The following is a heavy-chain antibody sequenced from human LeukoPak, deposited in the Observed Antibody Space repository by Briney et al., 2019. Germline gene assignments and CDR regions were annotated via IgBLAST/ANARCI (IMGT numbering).Heavy chain of an antibody. D-gene: IGHD3-9*01. V-gene: IGHV3-15*01. CDR3: TAYYDFLTGYNTRRDY. Sequence: GGSLRLSCAASGFPFTIAWMSWVRQAPGNGLEWIGRIRSKNDGGTADYAAPVKGKFTISRDDSKSTLYLHMSSLTTEDTAIYYCTAYYDFLTGYNTRRDYWGRGTLVTVSP. CDR2: IRSKNDGGTA. CDR1: GFPFTIAW. J-gene: IGHJ4*02.